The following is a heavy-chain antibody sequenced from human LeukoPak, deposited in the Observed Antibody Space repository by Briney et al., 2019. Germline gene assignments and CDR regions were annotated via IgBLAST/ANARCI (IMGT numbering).Heavy chain of an antibody. Sequence: GASVKVSCKASGGTFSSYAISWVRQAPGQGLEWMGRIIPILGIANYAQKFQDRVTITADKSTSTAYMELSSLRSEDTAVYYRARSEMAHYDRQEQYFDYWGQGTLVTVSS. D-gene: IGHD3-22*01. CDR2: IIPILGIA. CDR1: GGTFSSYA. CDR3: ARSEMAHYDRQEQYFDY. V-gene: IGHV1-69*04. J-gene: IGHJ4*02.